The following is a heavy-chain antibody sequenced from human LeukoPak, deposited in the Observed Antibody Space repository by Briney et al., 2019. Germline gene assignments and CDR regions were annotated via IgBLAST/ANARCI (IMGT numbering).Heavy chain of an antibody. Sequence: SVKVSCKASGGTFSSYAISWVRQAPGQGLEWMGRIIPILGIANYAQKFQGRVTITADKSTSTAYMELSSLRSEDTAVYYCARDLEDIVGARRDYWGQGTLVTVSS. CDR3: ARDLEDIVGARRDY. J-gene: IGHJ4*02. D-gene: IGHD1-26*01. CDR1: GGTFSSYA. V-gene: IGHV1-69*04. CDR2: IIPILGIA.